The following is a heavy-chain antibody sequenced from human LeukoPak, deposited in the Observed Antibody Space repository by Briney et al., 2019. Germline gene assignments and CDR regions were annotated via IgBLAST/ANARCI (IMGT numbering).Heavy chain of an antibody. Sequence: GGSLRLSCAASGFTFSSYSMNWVRQAPGKGLEWVSSISSSSSYIYYAGSVKGRFTISRDNAKNSLYLQMNSLRAEDTAVYYCARDSVNCGGDCYRLEYFQHWGQGTLVTVSS. V-gene: IGHV3-21*01. J-gene: IGHJ1*01. CDR3: ARDSVNCGGDCYRLEYFQH. CDR1: GFTFSSYS. CDR2: ISSSSSYI. D-gene: IGHD2-21*02.